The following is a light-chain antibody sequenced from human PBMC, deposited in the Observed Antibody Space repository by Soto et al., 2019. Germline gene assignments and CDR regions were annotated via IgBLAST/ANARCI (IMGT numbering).Light chain of an antibody. CDR2: EAS. Sequence: IKLNQSPSLLSASIGDRVTITCRASHDISTFLAWYQQKPGKAPKLLIYEASTLQSGVPSRLSGSGSGTEFTLTISGLLPEDFAAYHCQQLYTLPFTFGQGTRLEIK. CDR3: QQLYTLPFT. J-gene: IGKJ5*01. V-gene: IGKV1-9*01. CDR1: HDISTF.